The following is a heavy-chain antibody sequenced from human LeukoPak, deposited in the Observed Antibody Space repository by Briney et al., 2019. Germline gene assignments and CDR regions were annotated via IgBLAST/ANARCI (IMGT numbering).Heavy chain of an antibody. CDR3: ARDALYSSSWYKRENYGMDV. Sequence: GGSLRLSCVASGFTLSSYDMHWVRQAPGKGLEWVAVLWYDGSNTYYADSVKGRFTISRDNSKNTLYLQMNSLRAEDTAVYYCARDALYSSSWYKRENYGMDVWGQGTTVTVSS. CDR1: GFTLSSYD. D-gene: IGHD6-13*01. J-gene: IGHJ6*02. V-gene: IGHV3-33*01. CDR2: LWYDGSNT.